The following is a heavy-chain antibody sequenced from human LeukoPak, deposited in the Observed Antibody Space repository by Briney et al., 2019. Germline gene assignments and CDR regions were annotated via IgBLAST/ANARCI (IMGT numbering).Heavy chain of an antibody. V-gene: IGHV3-30*02. CDR2: IRYDGSNK. Sequence: PGGSLRLSCAASGFTFSNYGMHWVRQAPGKGLEWVAFIRYDGSNKYYADSVKGRFTISRDNSKNTLSLQMNSLRAEDTAVYYCAKDRAWVVRFAGAFDIWGQGTMVTVSS. CDR3: AKDRAWVVRFAGAFDI. CDR1: GFTFSNYG. D-gene: IGHD2-2*01. J-gene: IGHJ3*02.